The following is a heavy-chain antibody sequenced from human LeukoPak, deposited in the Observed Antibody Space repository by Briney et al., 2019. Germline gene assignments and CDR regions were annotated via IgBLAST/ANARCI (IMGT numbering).Heavy chain of an antibody. Sequence: QPGRSLRPSSAPSRFSLSSYAMSWVRHAPGEGLEWVSGISGSGTNTYYADSVKGRFTISRDNSKNTLYLQMNSLRADDTAVYYCAKNLYSSGWLLGNWGQGTLVTVSS. CDR2: ISGSGTNT. CDR3: AKNLYSSGWLLGN. D-gene: IGHD6-25*01. V-gene: IGHV3-23*01. CDR1: RFSLSSYA. J-gene: IGHJ4*02.